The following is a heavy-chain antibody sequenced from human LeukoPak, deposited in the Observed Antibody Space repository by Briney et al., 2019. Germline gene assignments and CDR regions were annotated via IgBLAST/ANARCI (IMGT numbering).Heavy chain of an antibody. Sequence: TGGSLRLSCAASGFTFSSYAMHWVRQAPGKGLEWVAVISYDGSNKYYADSVKGRFTISRDNSKNTLYLQMNSLRAEDTAVYYCARGVNDYGDYVEINYFDYWGQGTLVTVSS. D-gene: IGHD4-17*01. J-gene: IGHJ4*02. CDR1: GFTFSSYA. CDR3: ARGVNDYGDYVEINYFDY. V-gene: IGHV3-30-3*01. CDR2: ISYDGSNK.